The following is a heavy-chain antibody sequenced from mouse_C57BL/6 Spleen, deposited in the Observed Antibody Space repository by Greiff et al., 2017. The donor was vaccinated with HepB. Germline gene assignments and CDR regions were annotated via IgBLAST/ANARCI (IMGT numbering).Heavy chain of an antibody. CDR3: ARFITTGFDY. D-gene: IGHD1-1*01. CDR1: GYAFSSYW. CDR2: IYPGDGDT. J-gene: IGHJ2*01. Sequence: VKLVESGAELVKPGASVKISCKASGYAFSSYWMNWVKQRPGKGLEWIGQIYPGDGDTNYNGKFKGKATLTADKSSSTAYMQLSSLTSEDSAVYFCARFITTGFDYWGQGTTLTVSS. V-gene: IGHV1-80*01.